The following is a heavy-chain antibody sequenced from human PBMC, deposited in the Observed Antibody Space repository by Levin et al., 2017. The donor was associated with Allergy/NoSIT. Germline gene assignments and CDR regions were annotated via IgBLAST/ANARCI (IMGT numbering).Heavy chain of an antibody. V-gene: IGHV3-74*01. Sequence: GESLKISCAASGFTFSSYWMHWVRQAPGKGLVWVSHIYSDGSSTRYADSVKGRFTISRDNAKNTLYLQMNSLRAEDTAVYYCARDCSGGSCGYFQHWGQGTLVTVSS. CDR2: IYSDGSST. D-gene: IGHD2-15*01. J-gene: IGHJ1*01. CDR1: GFTFSSYW. CDR3: ARDCSGGSCGYFQH.